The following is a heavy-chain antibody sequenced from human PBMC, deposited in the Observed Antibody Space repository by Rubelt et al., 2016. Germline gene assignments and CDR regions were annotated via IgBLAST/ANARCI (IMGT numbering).Heavy chain of an antibody. CDR1: GGSFSGYY. Sequence: QVQLQQWGAGLLKPSETLSLTCAVYGGSFSGYYWSWIRQPPGKGLEWIGEINHSGSTNYNPSLKSRVTISVDTSKNQFSLKLVAGTAADTGVYYCARGMNYYGSGTYDFWGRGILVAVSS. J-gene: IGHJ4*02. D-gene: IGHD3-10*01. V-gene: IGHV4-34*01. CDR2: INHSGST. CDR3: ARGMNYYGSGTYDF.